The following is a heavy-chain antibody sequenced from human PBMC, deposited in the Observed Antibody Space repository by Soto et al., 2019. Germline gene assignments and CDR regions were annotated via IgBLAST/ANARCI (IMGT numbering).Heavy chain of an antibody. Sequence: GGSLRLSCAASGFPFSSYWMTWVRQAPGKGLEWVANIKQDGSEIYYVDSVRGRFTISRDNAKSSLYLQMNSLRAEDTAVYYCARDSVEWLLSFYYYGEDVWGQGTTVTVSS. CDR1: GFPFSSYW. CDR2: IKQDGSEI. J-gene: IGHJ6*02. V-gene: IGHV3-7*01. CDR3: ARDSVEWLLSFYYYGEDV. D-gene: IGHD3-3*01.